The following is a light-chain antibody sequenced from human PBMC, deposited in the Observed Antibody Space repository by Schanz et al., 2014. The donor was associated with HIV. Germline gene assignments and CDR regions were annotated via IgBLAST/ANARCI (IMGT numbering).Light chain of an antibody. CDR1: QTISSE. J-gene: IGKJ2*01. CDR2: QAS. CDR3: QQYDHRSFT. V-gene: IGKV1-5*03. Sequence: DIQMTQSPSTLSASVGDRVSMTCRSSQTISSELAWYQQKPGKAPNLLIYQASILETGVPSRFSGSGSGTEFTLTISSLQPEDLATYYCQQYDHRSFTFGQGTKLEI.